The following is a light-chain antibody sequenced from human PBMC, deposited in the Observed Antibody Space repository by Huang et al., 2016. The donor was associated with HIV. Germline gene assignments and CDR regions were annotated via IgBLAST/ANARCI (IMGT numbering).Light chain of an antibody. CDR3: QQFKT. J-gene: IGKJ3*01. CDR2: LAS. Sequence: IQLTQSPSSLSASVGDRVTITCRASQATSNNLAWYQQKPGKAPNLLIYLASTLQSGVPSSFTGSGSGTDFTLTISSLQPEDFATYYCQQFKTFGPGTKVDI. V-gene: IGKV1-9*01. CDR1: QATSNN.